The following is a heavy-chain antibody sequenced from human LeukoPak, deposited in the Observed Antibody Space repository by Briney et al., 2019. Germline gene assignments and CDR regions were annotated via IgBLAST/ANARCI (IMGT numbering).Heavy chain of an antibody. D-gene: IGHD4-17*01. Sequence: PGGSLRLSCAASGFTFSSYGMHWVRQAPGKGLEWVAVISYDGSNKYYADSVKGRFTISRDNSKNTLYLQMNSLRAEDTAVYYCAKDLNLYGDYPEAFDIWGQGTMVTVSS. CDR1: GFTFSSYG. CDR2: ISYDGSNK. J-gene: IGHJ3*02. CDR3: AKDLNLYGDYPEAFDI. V-gene: IGHV3-30*18.